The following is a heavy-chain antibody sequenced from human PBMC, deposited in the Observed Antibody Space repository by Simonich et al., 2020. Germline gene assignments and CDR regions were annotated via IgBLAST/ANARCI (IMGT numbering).Heavy chain of an antibody. CDR3: ARWIAVAGTGAYGMDV. CDR2: ISSSSSYI. J-gene: IGHJ6*02. D-gene: IGHD6-19*01. Sequence: EVQLVESGGGLVKPGGSLRLSCAASGFTFSSYSMNWVRQAPGKGLVWVSSISSSSSYIYYADSVKGRFTIARDNAKNSLYLKMNSLRAEDTAVYYCARWIAVAGTGAYGMDVWGQGTTVTVSS. V-gene: IGHV3-21*01. CDR1: GFTFSSYS.